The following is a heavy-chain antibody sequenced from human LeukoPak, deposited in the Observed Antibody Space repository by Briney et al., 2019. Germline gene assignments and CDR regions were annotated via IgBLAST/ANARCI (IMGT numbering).Heavy chain of an antibody. CDR1: GGSISSSNW. Sequence: PSGTLSLTCAVSGGSISSSNWWSWVRQPPGKGLEWIGEIYHSGSTNYNPSLKSRVTISVDKSKNQFSLKLSSVTAADTAVYYCARVNYYDSSGYYVLDYYYYMDVWGKGTTVTVSS. V-gene: IGHV4-4*02. CDR2: IYHSGST. D-gene: IGHD3-22*01. CDR3: ARVNYYDSSGYYVLDYYYYMDV. J-gene: IGHJ6*03.